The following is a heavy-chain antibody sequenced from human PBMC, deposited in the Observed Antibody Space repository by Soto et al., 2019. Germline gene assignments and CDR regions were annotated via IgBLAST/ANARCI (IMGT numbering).Heavy chain of an antibody. CDR3: ARASMVRGVEFDY. Sequence: QVQLQESGPGLVKPSETLSLTCTVSGGSISSYYWSWIRQPPGKALEWIGYIYYSGSTNYNPSLKSRVTISVDTSKNQFSLKLSSVTAADTAVYYCARASMVRGVEFDYWGQGTLVTVSS. D-gene: IGHD3-10*01. CDR1: GGSISSYY. J-gene: IGHJ4*02. CDR2: IYYSGST. V-gene: IGHV4-59*01.